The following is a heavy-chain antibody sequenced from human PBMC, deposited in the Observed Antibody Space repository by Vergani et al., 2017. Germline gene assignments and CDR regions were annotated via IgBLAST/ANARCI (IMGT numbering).Heavy chain of an antibody. V-gene: IGHV4-39*07. D-gene: IGHD5-18*01. CDR1: GDSIISRSYY. Sequence: QMQLQESGPGLVKASETLSLTCTVSGDSIISRSYYWGWIRQPPGKGLEWIGSIYNSGNGDSSSSLKSRVTISVDTSKNQFSLKLSSVTAADTAVYYCARAYGDTAMPRFDYWGQGTLVTVSS. J-gene: IGHJ4*02. CDR2: IYNSGNG. CDR3: ARAYGDTAMPRFDY.